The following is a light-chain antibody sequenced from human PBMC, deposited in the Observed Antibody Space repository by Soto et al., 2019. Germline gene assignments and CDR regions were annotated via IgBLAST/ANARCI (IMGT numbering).Light chain of an antibody. J-gene: IGKJ5*01. Sequence: EIVLTQSPATLSLSPGEGAMLSCRASHYIGTSLAWYQQRPGQAPRLLIYDASDRATDIPGRFSGSGSGTDFTLTISSLESEDFAVYDCQHHSNWPPITFGQGTRLEIK. V-gene: IGKV3-11*01. CDR3: QHHSNWPPIT. CDR1: HYIGTS. CDR2: DAS.